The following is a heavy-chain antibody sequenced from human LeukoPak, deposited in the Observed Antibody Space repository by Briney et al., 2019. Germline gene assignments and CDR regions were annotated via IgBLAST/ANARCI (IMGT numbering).Heavy chain of an antibody. CDR3: AIVDIVATAGFDY. Sequence: ASVKVSCKASGYTFTSYGISWVRQAPGQGLEWMGRINPNSGGTNYAQKFQGRVTMTRDTSISTAYMELSRLRSDDTAVYYCAIVDIVATAGFDYWGQGTLVTVSS. CDR1: GYTFTSYG. V-gene: IGHV1-2*06. J-gene: IGHJ4*02. CDR2: INPNSGGT. D-gene: IGHD5-12*01.